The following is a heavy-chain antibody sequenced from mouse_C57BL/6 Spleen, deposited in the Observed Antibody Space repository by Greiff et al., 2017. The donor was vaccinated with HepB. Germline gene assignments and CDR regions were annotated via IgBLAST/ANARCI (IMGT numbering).Heavy chain of an antibody. CDR1: GYTFTDYY. J-gene: IGHJ2*01. CDR2: INPNNGGT. D-gene: IGHD1-1*01. Sequence: VQLQQSGPELVKPGASVKISCKASGYTFTDYYMNWVKQSHGKSLEWIGDINPNNGGTSYNQKFKGKATLTVDKSSSTAYMELRSLTSEDSAVYYCARGWNYGSTFDYWGQGTTLTVSS. CDR3: ARGWNYGSTFDY. V-gene: IGHV1-26*01.